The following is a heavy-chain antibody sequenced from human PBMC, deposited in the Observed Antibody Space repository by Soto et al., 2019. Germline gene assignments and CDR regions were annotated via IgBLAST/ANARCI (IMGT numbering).Heavy chain of an antibody. J-gene: IGHJ4*02. CDR2: VNSDGSIT. D-gene: IGHD5-18*01. V-gene: IGHV3-74*01. Sequence: GGSLRLSCAASGFDFTNAWMHWVRQAPGKGLVWVSHVNSDGSITTYADSVKGRFTISRDNAKNTVYLQMNSLRVEDTAVYYCTRDQRYSSAVWGQGTLVTVSS. CDR1: GFDFTNAW. CDR3: TRDQRYSSAV.